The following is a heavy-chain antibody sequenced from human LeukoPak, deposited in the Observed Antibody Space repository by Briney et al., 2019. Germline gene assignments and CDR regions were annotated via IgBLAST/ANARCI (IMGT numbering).Heavy chain of an antibody. CDR2: IYHSGST. D-gene: IGHD2-8*01. CDR3: ARGGRVLKRQQYDY. V-gene: IGHV4-59*08. Sequence: SETLSLTCTVSGGSISSYYWSWIRQPPGKGLEWIGNIYHSGSTYYNPSFKSRVTISLDTSKNQFSLNLSSVTAADTAVYYCARGGRVLKRQQYDYWGQGTLVTVSS. CDR1: GGSISSYY. J-gene: IGHJ4*02.